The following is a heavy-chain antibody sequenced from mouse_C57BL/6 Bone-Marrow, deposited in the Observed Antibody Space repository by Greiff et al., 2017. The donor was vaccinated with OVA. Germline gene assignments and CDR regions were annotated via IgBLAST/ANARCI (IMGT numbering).Heavy chain of an antibody. CDR2: IDPSDSYT. V-gene: IGHV1-50*01. CDR3: ARPYDYDGGY. CDR1: GYTFTSYW. Sequence: QVQLQQPGAELVKPEASVKLSCKASGYTFTSYWMQWVKQRPGQGLEWIGEIDPSDSYTNYNQKFKGKATLTVDTSSSTAYMQLSSLTSEDSAVYYCARPYDYDGGYWGQGTLVTVSA. J-gene: IGHJ3*01. D-gene: IGHD2-4*01.